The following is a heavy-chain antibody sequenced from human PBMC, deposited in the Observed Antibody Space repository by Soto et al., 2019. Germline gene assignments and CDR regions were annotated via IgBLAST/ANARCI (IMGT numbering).Heavy chain of an antibody. CDR1: GYTFTSYA. CDR3: AGGASRGWPFDF. J-gene: IGHJ4*02. Sequence: ASGKVSCKASGYTFTSYATHWVRQAPGQRPEWMGWINAGNGNTKYSEKFQDRVTITRDTSATTVYMDLTNLISEDTAVYYCAGGASRGWPFDFWGQGSLVTVSS. CDR2: INAGNGNT. D-gene: IGHD6-19*01. V-gene: IGHV1-3*01.